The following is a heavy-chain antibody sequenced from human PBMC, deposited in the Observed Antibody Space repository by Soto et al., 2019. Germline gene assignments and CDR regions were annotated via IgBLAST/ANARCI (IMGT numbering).Heavy chain of an antibody. D-gene: IGHD2-15*01. CDR1: GGTFSSYT. V-gene: IGHV1-69*06. CDR2: IIPIFGTA. Sequence: SVKVSCKASGGTFSSYTFNWVRQAPGQGLEWMGGIIPIFGTANYAQKFQARVTITADKSTSTAYMELSSLRSEDTAMYYCAINRGSGSEDTYYYYYYGMDVWGQGTTVTVSS. CDR3: AINRGSGSEDTYYYYYYGMDV. J-gene: IGHJ6*02.